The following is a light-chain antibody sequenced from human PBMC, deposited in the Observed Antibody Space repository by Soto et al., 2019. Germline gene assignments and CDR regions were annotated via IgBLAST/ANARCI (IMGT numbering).Light chain of an antibody. Sequence: EIVLTQSPGTLSLSPGERATLSCRASQSVSSSFLAWYQQKPGQAPRLLIYGASNRATGITDRFSGSGSGTDFTLTISRLEPEDFAVYYCQQYVTSPWAFGQGTKVAIE. V-gene: IGKV3-20*01. J-gene: IGKJ1*01. CDR2: GAS. CDR1: QSVSSSF. CDR3: QQYVTSPWA.